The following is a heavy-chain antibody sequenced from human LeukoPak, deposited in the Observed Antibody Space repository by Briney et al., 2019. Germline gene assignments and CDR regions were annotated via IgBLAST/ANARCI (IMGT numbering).Heavy chain of an antibody. CDR2: INPNSGGT. D-gene: IGHD2-2*01. CDR3: ARGLEDIVVVPAASDSDY. V-gene: IGHV1-2*02. J-gene: IGHJ4*02. CDR1: GYTFTGYY. Sequence: ASVKVSCKASGYTFTGYYMHWVRQAPGQGLEWMGWINPNSGGTNHAQKFQGRVTMTRDTSISTAYMELSRLRSDDTAVYYCARGLEDIVVVPAASDSDYWGQGTLVTVSS.